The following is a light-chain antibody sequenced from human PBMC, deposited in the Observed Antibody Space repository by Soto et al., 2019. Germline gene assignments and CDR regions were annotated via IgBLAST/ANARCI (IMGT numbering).Light chain of an antibody. CDR2: DAS. Sequence: EIVLTQSPATLSLSPGERATLSCRASQSVSSYLAWFQQKPGQAPRLLIYDASNRATGIPARFSGSGSGTDFTLTISSLEPEDXAVXXXQQRNNWPLTFGQGTRLEIK. CDR1: QSVSSY. J-gene: IGKJ5*01. CDR3: QQRNNWPLT. V-gene: IGKV3-11*01.